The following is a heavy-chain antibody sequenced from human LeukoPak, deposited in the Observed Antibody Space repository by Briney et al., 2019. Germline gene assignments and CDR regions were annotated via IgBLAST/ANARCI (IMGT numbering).Heavy chain of an antibody. CDR2: ISGRGGTI. D-gene: IGHD3-22*01. CDR1: GXXLSDXY. J-gene: IGHJ6*02. CDR3: ARAPDSYYYGMDV. Sequence: GGXXRXXCAXSGXXLSDXYXXWTRQAPGKGLEWGSYISGRGGTIYYADSVKGRLTISRDNAKNSLYLQMNSLRAEDTAVYYCARAPDSYYYGMDVWGQGTTVTVSS. V-gene: IGHV3-11*01.